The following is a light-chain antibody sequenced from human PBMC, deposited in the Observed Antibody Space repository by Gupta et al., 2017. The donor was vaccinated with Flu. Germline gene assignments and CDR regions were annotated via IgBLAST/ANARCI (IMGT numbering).Light chain of an antibody. V-gene: IGKV3-15*01. CDR2: GAS. J-gene: IGKJ4*01. CDR1: QSVSSN. CDR3: QHDNNWPPLT. Sequence: EIVMTQSPATLSVSPGERATLSCSASQSVSSNLAWYQQKPGQAPRLLIYGASTRATGIPARFGGSGSATLITLTISRLHAEDFAFYYYQHDNNWPPLTFGGGTKVEI.